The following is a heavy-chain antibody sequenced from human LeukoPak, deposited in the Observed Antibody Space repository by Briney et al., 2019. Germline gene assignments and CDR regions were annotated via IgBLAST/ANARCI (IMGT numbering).Heavy chain of an antibody. V-gene: IGHV3-23*01. CDR3: ARLDIVATIKYFDY. CDR1: GFTFSSYA. J-gene: IGHJ4*02. D-gene: IGHD5-12*01. CDR2: ISGSGGST. Sequence: GGSLRLSCAASGFTFSSYAMSWVRQAPGKGLEWVSAISGSGGSTYYADSVKGRFTISRDNSKNTLYLQMNILRAEDTAVYYCARLDIVATIKYFDYWGQGTLVTVSS.